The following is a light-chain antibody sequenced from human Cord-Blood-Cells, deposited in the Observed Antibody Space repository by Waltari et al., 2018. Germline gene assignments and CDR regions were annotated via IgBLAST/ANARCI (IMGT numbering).Light chain of an antibody. V-gene: IGLV1-47*01. J-gene: IGLJ3*02. CDR3: AAWDDSLSGPV. CDR1: SSNIGSNY. CDR2: RNN. Sequence: QSVLTQPPSASGTPGQRVTIPCSGRSSNIGSNYVYWYQQLPGTAPKLLFYRNNQRPQGVPDPFSGSKSGTSASLAISGLRSEDEADYYCAAWDDSLSGPVFGGGTKLTVL.